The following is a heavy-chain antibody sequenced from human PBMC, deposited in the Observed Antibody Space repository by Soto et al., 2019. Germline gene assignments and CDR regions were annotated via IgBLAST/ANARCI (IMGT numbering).Heavy chain of an antibody. D-gene: IGHD6-19*01. CDR3: ARAVAVAADFDY. V-gene: IGHV1-3*01. Sequence: ASVKVSCKASGYTFTSYDMHWVRQAPGQRLEWMGWINAGNGNTKYSQKFQGRVTITRDTSASTAYMELSSLRSEDTAVYYCARAVAVAADFDYWGQGTLVTASS. CDR2: INAGNGNT. CDR1: GYTFTSYD. J-gene: IGHJ4*02.